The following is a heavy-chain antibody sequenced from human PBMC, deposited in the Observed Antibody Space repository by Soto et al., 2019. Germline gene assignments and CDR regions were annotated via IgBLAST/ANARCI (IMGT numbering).Heavy chain of an antibody. CDR3: AHLSWAASGTRYYFDY. CDR2: IYWDDDK. Sequence: QITLTESGPTLVKPTQTLTLTCTFSGFSFSTSAVGVGWIRQPPGQALEWLALIYWDDDKRYSPFLKSRLTITKDASTNQVALTMTNMDPVDTGMYYCAHLSWAASGTRYYFDYCGKGTLVTVSS. CDR1: GFSFSTSAVG. D-gene: IGHD6-13*01. J-gene: IGHJ4*02. V-gene: IGHV2-5*02.